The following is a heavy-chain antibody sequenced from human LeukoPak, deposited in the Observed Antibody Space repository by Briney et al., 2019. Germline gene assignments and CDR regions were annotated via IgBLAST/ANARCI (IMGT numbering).Heavy chain of an antibody. CDR2: ISAYNGNT. V-gene: IGHV1-18*01. J-gene: IGHJ4*02. CDR1: GYTFTSYG. CDR3: ARDLPSYCGGDCGSGY. D-gene: IGHD2-21*02. Sequence: GASVKVSCKASGYTFTSYGISWVRQTPGQGLEWMGWISAYNGNTNYAQKLQGRVTMTTDTSTSTAYMELRSLRSDDTAVYYCARDLPSYCGGDCGSGYWGQGTLVTVSS.